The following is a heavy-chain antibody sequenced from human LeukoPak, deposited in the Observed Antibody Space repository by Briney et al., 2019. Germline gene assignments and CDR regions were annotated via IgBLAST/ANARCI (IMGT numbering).Heavy chain of an antibody. V-gene: IGHV1-8*01. CDR3: AKDFYWAFDY. J-gene: IGHJ4*02. CDR2: MNPHSGKT. CDR1: GYPFNNYD. D-gene: IGHD2-8*02. Sequence: ASVKVSCKASGYPFNNYDINWVRQVTGQGLEWMGWMNPHSGKTGYAQNFQGRVTMTRDTSISTAYMELSSLRSEDTAVYYCAKDFYWAFDYWGQGTLVTVSS.